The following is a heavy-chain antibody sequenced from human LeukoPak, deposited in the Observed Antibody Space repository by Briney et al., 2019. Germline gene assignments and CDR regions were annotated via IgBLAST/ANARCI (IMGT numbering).Heavy chain of an antibody. J-gene: IGHJ6*02. Sequence: GASVKVSCKASGGTFSSYAISWVRQAPGQGLEWMGRIIPIFGIANYAQKFQGRVTITADKSTSTAYMELSSLRSEDTAVYYCARESGRNTVVVPAAITPAYYGMDVWGQGTTVTVSS. CDR3: ARESGRNTVVVPAAITPAYYGMDV. D-gene: IGHD2-2*02. CDR1: GGTFSSYA. V-gene: IGHV1-69*04. CDR2: IIPIFGIA.